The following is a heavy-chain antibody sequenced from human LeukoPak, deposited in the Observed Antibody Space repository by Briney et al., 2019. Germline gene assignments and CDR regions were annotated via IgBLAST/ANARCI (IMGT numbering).Heavy chain of an antibody. CDR1: GGTFSSYA. D-gene: IGHD5-18*01. Sequence: ASVKVSCKASGGTFSSYAISWVRQAPGQGLEWMGGIIPIFGTANYAQKFQGRVTITADESTSTAYMELSSLRSEDTAVYYCARDFTVFHVDTAMVVDYWGRGTLVTVSS. CDR3: ARDFTVFHVDTAMVVDY. V-gene: IGHV1-69*13. J-gene: IGHJ4*02. CDR2: IIPIFGTA.